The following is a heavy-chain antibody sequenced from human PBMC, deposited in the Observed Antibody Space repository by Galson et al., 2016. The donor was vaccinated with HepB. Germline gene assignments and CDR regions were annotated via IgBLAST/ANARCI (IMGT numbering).Heavy chain of an antibody. V-gene: IGHV3-23*01. CDR3: AKGLPGALHSLCYYYYMDV. D-gene: IGHD2-2*01. CDR2: VSGSGGRT. CDR1: RFTFSNYA. Sequence: SLRLSCAASRFTFSNYAMTWVRQAPGKGLEWVSAVSGSGGRTYYEDSVKGRFTISRDNSKNTPYLQMNSLRAEDTAVYYCAKGLPGALHSLCYYYYMDVWGEGTTVTVSS. J-gene: IGHJ6*03.